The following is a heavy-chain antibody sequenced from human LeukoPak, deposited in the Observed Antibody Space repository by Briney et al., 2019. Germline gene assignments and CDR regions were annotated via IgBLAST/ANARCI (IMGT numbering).Heavy chain of an antibody. V-gene: IGHV3-30*04. J-gene: IGHJ6*02. CDR3: ARAGMGLQYPSVNYFYGMDV. CDR1: GFAFSTFA. CDR2: ISYDGSNK. D-gene: IGHD2-2*02. Sequence: PGKSLRLSCAASGFAFSTFAMHWVRLAPGKGLEWVAVISYDGSNKYYADSVKGRFTISRDNFKNTLYLPMNSLRPEDTAVYSCARAGMGLQYPSVNYFYGMDVWGQGTTVTVSS.